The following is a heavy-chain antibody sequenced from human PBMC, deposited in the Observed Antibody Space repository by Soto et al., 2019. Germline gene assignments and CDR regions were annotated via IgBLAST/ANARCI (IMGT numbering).Heavy chain of an antibody. V-gene: IGHV3-74*01. CDR2: VDSAGSGT. CDR3: ATVFEH. CDR1: GITFSGYW. Sequence: VPLVESGGGSVQPGGSLRLSCVASGITFSGYWMHWVRQVPGKGLVWVARVDSAGSGTSYADSVKGRFTISRDNAKNTLSLQIDSLRVEATAVYYCATVFEHWGQGIPVTVSS. J-gene: IGHJ4*02.